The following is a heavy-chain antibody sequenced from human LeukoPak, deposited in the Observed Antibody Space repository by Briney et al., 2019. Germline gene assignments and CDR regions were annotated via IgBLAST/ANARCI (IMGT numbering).Heavy chain of an antibody. Sequence: GASVKVSCKASGYTFTSYDINWVRQATGQGLEWMGWMNPNSGNTAYAQKVQGRVTMTRNTSISTDYMELSSLRSEDTAVYYCARGRGRWLQFIAIDYWGQGTLVTVSS. CDR3: ARGRGRWLQFIAIDY. V-gene: IGHV1-8*01. CDR1: GYTFTSYD. J-gene: IGHJ4*02. D-gene: IGHD5-24*01. CDR2: MNPNSGNT.